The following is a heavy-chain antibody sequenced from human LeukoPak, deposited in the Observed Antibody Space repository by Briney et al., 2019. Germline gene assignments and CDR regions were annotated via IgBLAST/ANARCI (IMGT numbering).Heavy chain of an antibody. D-gene: IGHD3-22*01. V-gene: IGHV1-18*01. CDR2: ISAYNGNT. CDR3: ARFADSSGYYRYFDY. J-gene: IGHJ4*02. CDR1: GYTFTSYG. Sequence: GASVKVSCKASGYTFTSYGISWVRQAPGQGLEWMGWISAYNGNTNYAQKLQGRVTMTEDTSTDTAYMELSSLRSEDTAVYYCARFADSSGYYRYFDYWGQGTLVTVSS.